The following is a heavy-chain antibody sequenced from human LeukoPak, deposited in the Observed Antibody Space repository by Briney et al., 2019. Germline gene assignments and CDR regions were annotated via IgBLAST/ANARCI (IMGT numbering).Heavy chain of an antibody. D-gene: IGHD6-13*01. CDR3: AKLAAAGFDY. CDR1: GFTFSSYG. CDR2: IRYDGSTK. J-gene: IGHJ4*02. V-gene: IGHV3-30*02. Sequence: PGGSLRLSCAASGFTFSSYGMHWVRQAPGKGLEWVAFIRYDGSTKYYADSVKGRFTISRDNSKNTLYLQMNSLRAEDTAVYYCAKLAAAGFDYWGQGTLVTVSS.